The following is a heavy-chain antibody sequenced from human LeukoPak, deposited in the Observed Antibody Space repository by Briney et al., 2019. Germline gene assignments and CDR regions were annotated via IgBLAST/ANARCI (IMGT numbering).Heavy chain of an antibody. V-gene: IGHV1-8*03. CDR3: ARTQQLVLRSPLDP. D-gene: IGHD6-13*01. J-gene: IGHJ5*02. Sequence: GASVKVSCKASGYTFTNYDIHWVRQATGQGLEWMGWTNPYSANTGYAQTFQGRITITRNTSISTAYMELSNLKSEDTAVYYCARTQQLVLRSPLDPWGQGTLVTVSS. CDR2: TNPYSANT. CDR1: GYTFTNYD.